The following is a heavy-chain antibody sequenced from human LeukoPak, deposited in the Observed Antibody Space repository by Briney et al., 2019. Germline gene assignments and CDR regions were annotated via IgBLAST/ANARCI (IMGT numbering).Heavy chain of an antibody. J-gene: IGHJ6*03. D-gene: IGHD3-3*01. CDR3: AKDAKYYDFWSGYYISYYYYYMDV. CDR1: GFTFSSYA. Sequence: TGGSLRLSCAASGFTFSSYAMSWVRQAPGKGLEWVSAISGSGGSTYYAGSVKGRFTISRDNSKNTLYLQMNSLRAEDTAVYYCAKDAKYYDFWSGYYISYYYYYMDVWGKGTTVTVSS. CDR2: ISGSGGST. V-gene: IGHV3-23*01.